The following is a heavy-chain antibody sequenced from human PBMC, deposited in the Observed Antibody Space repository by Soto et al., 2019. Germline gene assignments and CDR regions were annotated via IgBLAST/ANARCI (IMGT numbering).Heavy chain of an antibody. J-gene: IGHJ3*01. V-gene: IGHV1-69*01. D-gene: IGHD3-16*02. Sequence: RTNYAQRFQGRVTITADESTSTAYMELSSLKSEDTAVYYCANTTLKTGSPYRQRAYAFELWGQGTMVTVSS. CDR2: RT. CDR3: ANTTLKTGSPYRQRAYAFEL.